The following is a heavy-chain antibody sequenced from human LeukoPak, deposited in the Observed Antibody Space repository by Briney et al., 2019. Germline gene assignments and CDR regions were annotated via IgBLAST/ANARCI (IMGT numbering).Heavy chain of an antibody. CDR3: ARSQITSSGWSKTFDY. CDR2: IYYSGST. J-gene: IGHJ4*02. CDR1: GGSISSGDYY. D-gene: IGHD6-19*01. V-gene: IGHV4-30-4*01. Sequence: SETLSLTCTVSGGSISSGDYYWSWIRQPPGKGLEWIGYIYYSGSTYYNPSLKSRVTISVDTSKNQFSLKLSSVTAADTAVYYCARSQITSSGWSKTFDYWSQGTLVTVSS.